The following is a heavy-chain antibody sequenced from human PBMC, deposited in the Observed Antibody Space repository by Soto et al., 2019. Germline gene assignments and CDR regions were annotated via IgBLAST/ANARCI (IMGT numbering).Heavy chain of an antibody. CDR3: ARRFTMVRGSWFATVHFDY. J-gene: IGHJ4*02. D-gene: IGHD3-10*01. V-gene: IGHV1-18*01. CDR2: ISAYNGNT. CDR1: GYTFTSYG. Sequence: ASVKVSCKASGYTFTSYGISWVRQAPGQGLEWMGWISAYNGNTNYAQKLQGRVTMTTDTSTSTAYMELRSLRSDDTAVYYCARRFTMVRGSWFATVHFDYWGQGTLVTVSS.